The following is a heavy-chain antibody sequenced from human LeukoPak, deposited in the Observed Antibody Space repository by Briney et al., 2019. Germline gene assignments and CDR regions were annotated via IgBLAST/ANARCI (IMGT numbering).Heavy chain of an antibody. CDR2: VYYTGST. J-gene: IGHJ3*02. CDR1: GDFITAYY. D-gene: IGHD3-22*01. CDR3: AKGIVVVISGNAFDI. Sequence: SETLSLTCTVSGDFITAYYWSWIRQPPGKGLEWIGYVYYTGSTEYNPSLRSRVTISLEMSKQQFSLTLTSVTAADTAVYYCAKGIVVVISGNAFDIWGQGTMVTVSS. V-gene: IGHV4-59*01.